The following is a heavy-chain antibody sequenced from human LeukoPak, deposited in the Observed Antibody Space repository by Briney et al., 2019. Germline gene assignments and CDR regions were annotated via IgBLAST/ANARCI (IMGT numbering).Heavy chain of an antibody. CDR3: ARTPGIAAAGGY. CDR2: ISSSSSYI. Sequence: GGSLRLSCAASGFTFSSYSMNWVRQAPGKGLEWVSSISSSSSYIYYADSVKGRFTISRDNAKNSLYLQMNSLRAEDTAVYYCARTPGIAAAGGYWGQGTLVTVSS. V-gene: IGHV3-21*01. D-gene: IGHD6-13*01. CDR1: GFTFSSYS. J-gene: IGHJ4*02.